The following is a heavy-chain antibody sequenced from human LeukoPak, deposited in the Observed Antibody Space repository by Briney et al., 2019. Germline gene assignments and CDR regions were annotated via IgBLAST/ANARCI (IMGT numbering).Heavy chain of an antibody. CDR1: GYSFATYW. V-gene: IGHV5-51*01. CDR2: IYPADSDT. CDR3: ARLELYDYVYGDF. J-gene: IGHJ4*02. D-gene: IGHD3-16*01. Sequence: GESLKISCKGSGYSFATYWIGWVRQMPGKGLEWMGIIYPADSDTKYSPSFQGQVTISADKSISTAYLQWSSLKASDTAMYYCARLELYDYVYGDFWGQGTLVTVSS.